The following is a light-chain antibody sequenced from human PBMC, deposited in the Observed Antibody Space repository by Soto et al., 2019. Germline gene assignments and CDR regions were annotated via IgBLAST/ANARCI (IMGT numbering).Light chain of an antibody. Sequence: EIVLTQSPGTLSLGPGERATLSFGASQSVSSSYLAWYQQKPGQAPRLLIYGASTRATGIPARFSGSGSGTEFTLTISSLQSEDFAVYYCQQYNNWPTFGQGTKVDIK. CDR1: QSVSSSY. J-gene: IGKJ1*01. CDR2: GAS. CDR3: QQYNNWPT. V-gene: IGKV3-15*01.